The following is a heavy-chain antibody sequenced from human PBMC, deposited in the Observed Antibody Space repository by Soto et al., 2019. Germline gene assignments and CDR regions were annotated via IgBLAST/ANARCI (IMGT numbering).Heavy chain of an antibody. D-gene: IGHD3-3*01. CDR1: GFTFSSYG. CDR2: IWYDGSNK. V-gene: IGHV3-33*01. CDR3: ARDSRFSIFGVVTPSYYMDV. J-gene: IGHJ6*03. Sequence: GGFLRLSCAASGFTFSSYGMHWVRQAPGKGLEWVAVIWYDGSNKYYADSVEGRFTISRDNSKNTLYLQMNSLRAEDTAVYYCARDSRFSIFGVVTPSYYMDVWGKGTTVTVSS.